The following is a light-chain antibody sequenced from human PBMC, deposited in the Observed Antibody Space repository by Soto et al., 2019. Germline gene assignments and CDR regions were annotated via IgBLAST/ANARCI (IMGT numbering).Light chain of an antibody. CDR3: QHYKDYSWT. CDR2: KTS. CDR1: QSISSW. J-gene: IGKJ1*01. V-gene: IGKV1-5*03. Sequence: DIHMTQSPSTLSASVGERVTITCRASQSISSWLAWYQQKPGKAPKLLIYKTSSLETGVPSRFSGSGSGTEFTLTISSLQTDDFATYFCQHYKDYSWTFVNGTKLEVK.